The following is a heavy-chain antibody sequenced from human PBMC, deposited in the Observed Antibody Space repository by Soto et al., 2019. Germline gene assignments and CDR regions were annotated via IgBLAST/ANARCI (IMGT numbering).Heavy chain of an antibody. V-gene: IGHV4-31*03. D-gene: IGHD2-15*01. CDR3: AREGSHYCSGGSCYQFDY. CDR1: GGSISSGGYY. CDR2: IYYSGST. Sequence: SETLSLTCTVSGGSISSGGYYWSWIRQHPGKGLEWIGYIYYSGSTYYNPSLKSRVTISVDTSKNQFSLKLSSVTAADTAVYYCAREGSHYCSGGSCYQFDYWGQGTLVTFSS. J-gene: IGHJ4*02.